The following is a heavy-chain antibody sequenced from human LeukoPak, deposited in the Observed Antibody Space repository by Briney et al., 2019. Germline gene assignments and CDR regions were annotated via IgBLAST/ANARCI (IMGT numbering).Heavy chain of an antibody. CDR1: GFTFSSFS. D-gene: IGHD4-23*01. CDR3: ASEYYGGYVEY. V-gene: IGHV3-64*01. Sequence: GGSLRLSCAASGFTFSSFSMHWVRQAPGKGLESVSAISSNGGSTYYANSVKGRFTISRDNSKNTLYLQMGSLRAEDMAVYYCASEYYGGYVEYWGQGTLVTVSS. CDR2: ISSNGGST. J-gene: IGHJ4*02.